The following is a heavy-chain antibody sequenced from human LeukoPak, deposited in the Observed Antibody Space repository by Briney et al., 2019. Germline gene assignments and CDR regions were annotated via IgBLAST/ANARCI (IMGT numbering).Heavy chain of an antibody. CDR2: INPSGGTT. CDR3: ATIVFGYYFDY. CDR1: GYSFTSYTSYY. Sequence: ASVKVSCRASGYSFTSYTSYYIHWVRQAPGQGLEWMGIINPSGGTTTYAQKFQGRVTMTRDTSTNTVYMELSSLRSEDTAVYYCATIVFGYYFDYWGQGTLVTVSS. V-gene: IGHV1-46*01. J-gene: IGHJ4*02. D-gene: IGHD3-16*01.